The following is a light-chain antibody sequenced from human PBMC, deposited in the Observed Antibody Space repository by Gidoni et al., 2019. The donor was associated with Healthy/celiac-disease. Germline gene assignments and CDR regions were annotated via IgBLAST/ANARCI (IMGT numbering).Light chain of an antibody. CDR2: LGS. V-gene: IGKV2-28*01. CDR1: QSLLHSNGYNY. J-gene: IGKJ2*01. CDR3: MQALQTPRT. Sequence: DIVMTESPLSLPVTPGEPASISCRSSQSLLHSNGYNYLDWYLQKPGQSPHLLIYLGSNRASGVPDRFSGSGSGTDFTLNISRVEAEDVGVYYCMQALQTPRTFGQGTKLEIK.